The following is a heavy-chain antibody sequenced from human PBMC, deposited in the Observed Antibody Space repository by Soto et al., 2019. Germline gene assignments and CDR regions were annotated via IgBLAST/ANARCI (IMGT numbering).Heavy chain of an antibody. CDR2: INPKSGGT. D-gene: IGHD2-8*01. CDR3: ARGDSTDCSNGVCSFFYNHDMDV. J-gene: IGHJ6*02. CDR1: GYSFTDYH. V-gene: IGHV1-2*04. Sequence: GASVKVSCKASGYSFTDYHIHWVRQAPGQGLEWLGRINPKSGGTSTAQKFQGWITMTTDTSISTASMELTRLTSDDTAIYYCARGDSTDCSNGVCSFFYNHDMDVWGQGTTVTVSS.